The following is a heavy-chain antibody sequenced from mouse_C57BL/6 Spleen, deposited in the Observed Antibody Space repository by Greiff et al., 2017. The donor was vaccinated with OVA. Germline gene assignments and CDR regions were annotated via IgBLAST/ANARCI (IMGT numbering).Heavy chain of an antibody. CDR3: ARYSVATPYWYFDV. Sequence: EVKLVESGGGLVQPGGSLSLSCAASGFTFTDYYMSWVRQPPGKALEWLGFIRNKANGYTTEYSASVKGRFTISRDNSQSILYLQMNALRAEDSATYYCARYSVATPYWYFDVWGTGTTVTVSS. J-gene: IGHJ1*03. V-gene: IGHV7-3*01. D-gene: IGHD1-1*02. CDR2: IRNKANGYTT. CDR1: GFTFTDYY.